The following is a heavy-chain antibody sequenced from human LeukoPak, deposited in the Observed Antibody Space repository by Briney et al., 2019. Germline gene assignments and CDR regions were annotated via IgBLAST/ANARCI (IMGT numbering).Heavy chain of an antibody. Sequence: PSETLSLTCIVSGGSISSGGYYWSWIRQHPGKGLEWIGEINHSGSTNYNPSLKSRVTISVDTSKNQFSLKLSSVTAADTAVYYCARHLELTTNFNYWGQGTLVTVSS. CDR3: ARHLELTTNFNY. D-gene: IGHD4-11*01. J-gene: IGHJ4*02. V-gene: IGHV4-39*07. CDR1: GGSISSGGYY. CDR2: INHSGST.